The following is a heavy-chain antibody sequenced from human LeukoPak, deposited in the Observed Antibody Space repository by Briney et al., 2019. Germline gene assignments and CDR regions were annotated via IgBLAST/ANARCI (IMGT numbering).Heavy chain of an antibody. CDR2: IIPILGIA. Sequence: EASVKVSCKASGGTFSSYAISWVRQAPGQGLEWMGRIIPILGIANYAQKFQGRVTITADKSTSTAYMELNSLRSEDTAVYYCARVDHSNYFDYWGQGTLVTVSS. CDR1: GGTFSSYA. V-gene: IGHV1-69*04. J-gene: IGHJ4*02. CDR3: ARVDHSNYFDY. D-gene: IGHD4-4*01.